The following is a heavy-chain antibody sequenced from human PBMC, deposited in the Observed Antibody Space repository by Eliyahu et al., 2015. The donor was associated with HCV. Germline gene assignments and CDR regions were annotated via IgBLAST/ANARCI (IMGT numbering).Heavy chain of an antibody. CDR2: VYSSGST. V-gene: IGHV4-59*01. J-gene: IGHJ4*02. Sequence: QVQLQESGPGLVKPSETLSLTCTVSGGSITSYYWAWIRQPPGRGLEWIGYVYSSGSTNYNPSLRSRLTISVDTSKNQFSLKLSSVTAADTAVYYCAREPTAADNYFDYWGQGTLVTVSS. CDR3: AREPTAADNYFDY. D-gene: IGHD6-13*01. CDR1: GGSITSYY.